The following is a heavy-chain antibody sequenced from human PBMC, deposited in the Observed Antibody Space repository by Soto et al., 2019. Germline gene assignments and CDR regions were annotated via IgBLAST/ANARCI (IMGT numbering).Heavy chain of an antibody. D-gene: IGHD2-2*01. CDR1: GFTFSSYA. CDR2: ISGSGGST. V-gene: IGHV3-23*01. CDR3: AKDPEYCSSTSCYAVPYYGMDV. Sequence: PGGSLRLSCAASGFTFSSYAMSWVRQAPGKGLEWVSAISGSGGSTYYADSVKGRFTISRDNSKNTLYLQMNSLRAEDTAVYYCAKDPEYCSSTSCYAVPYYGMDVWGQGTTVTVSS. J-gene: IGHJ6*02.